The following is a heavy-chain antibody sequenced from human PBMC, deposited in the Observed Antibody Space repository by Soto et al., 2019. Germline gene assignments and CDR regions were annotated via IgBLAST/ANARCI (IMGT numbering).Heavy chain of an antibody. Sequence: QVQLQQWGAGLLKPSETLSLTCAVYGGSFSGYYWSWIRQPPGQGLEWIGEINHSGSTNYNPSLKSRVTISVDTSKNQFSLKLSSVTAADTAVYYCARRLLPSGGRGAFDIWGQGTMVTVSS. D-gene: IGHD1-26*01. CDR3: ARRLLPSGGRGAFDI. CDR1: GGSFSGYY. V-gene: IGHV4-34*01. J-gene: IGHJ3*02. CDR2: INHSGST.